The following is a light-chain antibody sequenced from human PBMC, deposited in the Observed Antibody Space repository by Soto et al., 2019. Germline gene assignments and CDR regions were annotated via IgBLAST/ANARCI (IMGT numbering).Light chain of an antibody. Sequence: QSALTQPRSVSGSPGQSVTISCTGTSSDVGRFDFVSWYQHHPGKAPKLMIYDVLKRPSGVPDRFFGSKSGNTASLTISGVQGEDEADYYCCSYAGSYTVIFGGGTKLTVL. CDR2: DVL. V-gene: IGLV2-11*01. CDR1: SSDVGRFDF. J-gene: IGLJ2*01. CDR3: CSYAGSYTVI.